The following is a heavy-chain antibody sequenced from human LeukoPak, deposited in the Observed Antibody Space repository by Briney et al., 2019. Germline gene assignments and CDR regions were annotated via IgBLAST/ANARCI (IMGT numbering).Heavy chain of an antibody. J-gene: IGHJ4*02. Sequence: GGSLRLSCAASGFPFNAYWMTWVRQAPGKGLEWVANIRQDGDTKYYVDSVKGRFTISRDNAMNSLYLQMNSLRAEDTAIYYCAKDLDTGDWNPFDYWGQGTLVTVSS. CDR2: IRQDGDTK. CDR1: GFPFNAYW. D-gene: IGHD2-21*02. CDR3: AKDLDTGDWNPFDY. V-gene: IGHV3-7*03.